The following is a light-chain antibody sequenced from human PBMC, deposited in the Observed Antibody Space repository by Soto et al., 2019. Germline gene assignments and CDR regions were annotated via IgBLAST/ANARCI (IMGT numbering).Light chain of an antibody. Sequence: DIQMTQSPSTLSASVGDRVTITCRASQSISSWLAWYQQKPGKAPKLLIYKASSLDSGVPSRFSGSGSVTEFTLTISSLQPDDFATYYCQQYNSYPITFGQGTRLEIK. V-gene: IGKV1-5*03. CDR2: KAS. CDR3: QQYNSYPIT. CDR1: QSISSW. J-gene: IGKJ5*01.